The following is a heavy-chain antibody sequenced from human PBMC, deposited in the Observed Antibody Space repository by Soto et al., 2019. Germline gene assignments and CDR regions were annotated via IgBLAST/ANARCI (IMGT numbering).Heavy chain of an antibody. V-gene: IGHV5-51*01. CDR2: IYPGDSDT. Sequence: PGESLKISCKGSGYSFTSYWIGWVRQMPGKGLEWMGIIYPGDSDTRYSPSFQGQVTISADKSISTAYLQWSSLRASDTAMYYCAREGSCSSTRCINYYYYGMDVWGQGTTVTDSS. J-gene: IGHJ6*02. CDR3: AREGSCSSTRCINYYYYGMDV. D-gene: IGHD2-2*01. CDR1: GYSFTSYW.